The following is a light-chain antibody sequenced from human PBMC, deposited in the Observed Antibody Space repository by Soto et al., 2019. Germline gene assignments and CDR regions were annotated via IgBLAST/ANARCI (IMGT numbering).Light chain of an antibody. CDR1: QSVSSF. J-gene: IGKJ4*01. CDR2: DVS. Sequence: EIVLTQSPATLSLSPGERATLSCRASQSVSSFLTWYQQKPDQAPRLLIYDVSSRATGIPARFSGSGSGTDFTLTISSLEPEDFAVYYCQQHNNWPLTFGGGTKVEIK. CDR3: QQHNNWPLT. V-gene: IGKV3-11*01.